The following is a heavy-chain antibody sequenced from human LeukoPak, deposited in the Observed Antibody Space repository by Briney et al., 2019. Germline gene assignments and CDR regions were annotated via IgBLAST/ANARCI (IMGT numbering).Heavy chain of an antibody. CDR3: ARQHSSGLDY. D-gene: IGHD6-19*01. CDR1: GGSISSGDYY. Sequence: PSQTLSLTCTVSGGSISSGDYYWSWIRQPPGKGLEWIGYIYYSGSTYYKPSLKSRVIISLDTSKNQFSLKLNSVTAADTAVYYCARQHSSGLDYWGQGTLVTVSS. V-gene: IGHV4-30-4*01. J-gene: IGHJ4*02. CDR2: IYYSGST.